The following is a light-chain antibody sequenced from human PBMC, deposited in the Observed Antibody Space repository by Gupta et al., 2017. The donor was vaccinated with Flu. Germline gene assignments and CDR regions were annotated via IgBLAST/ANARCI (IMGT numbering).Light chain of an antibody. CDR1: YGDIGAHNF. CDR3: CSYGYDNNLL. CDR2: DVT. V-gene: IGLV2-14*01. Sequence: QSALTQPASVSGSPGQSITLSCTGSYGDIGAHNFVSWYQHHPGKVPKLIIHDVTTRPSGVSDRFSGSKSGYKASLTISGLQSEDEADYYCCSYGYDNNLLFGGGTRLTVL. J-gene: IGLJ3*02.